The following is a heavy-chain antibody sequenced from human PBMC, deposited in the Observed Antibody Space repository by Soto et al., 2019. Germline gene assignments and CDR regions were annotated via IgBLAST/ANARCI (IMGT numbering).Heavy chain of an antibody. V-gene: IGHV3-21*01. Sequence: PGGSLRLSCAASGFTFSSYSMNWVRQAPGKGLEWVSSISSSSSYIYYADSVKGRFTISRDNAKNSLYLQMNSLRAEDTAVYYCARRIQLWLNYYCYYRMDVCCQGPTVTVPS. CDR2: ISSSSSYI. J-gene: IGHJ6*02. D-gene: IGHD5-18*01. CDR1: GFTFSSYS. CDR3: ARRIQLWLNYYCYYRMDV.